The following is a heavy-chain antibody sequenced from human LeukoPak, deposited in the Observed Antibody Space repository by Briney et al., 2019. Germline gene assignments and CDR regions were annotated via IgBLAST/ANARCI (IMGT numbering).Heavy chain of an antibody. J-gene: IGHJ4*02. D-gene: IGHD2-2*01. CDR2: IIPSLDTA. V-gene: IGHV1-69*04. Sequence: SVKVSCKASGGTFSSYAISWVRQAPGQGLEWMGRIIPSLDTANYAQRFQGRVTITADKSTSTAYMELSSLKCDDTAVYYCARDKEYCSSSACFKPFDYWGQGTLVTVSS. CDR3: ARDKEYCSSSACFKPFDY. CDR1: GGTFSSYA.